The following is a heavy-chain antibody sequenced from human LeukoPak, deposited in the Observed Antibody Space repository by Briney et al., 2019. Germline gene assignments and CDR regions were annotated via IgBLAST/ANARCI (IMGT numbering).Heavy chain of an antibody. CDR2: IYHSGST. D-gene: IGHD5-18*01. CDR1: GYSISSGYY. CDR3: AIRTRHTAMVEN. V-gene: IGHV4-38-2*02. J-gene: IGHJ4*02. Sequence: SETLSLTCTVSGYSISSGYYWCWIRQPPGKELEGIGSIYHSGSTNYNQSLKSRLTISVVASTNQLSLKLSSVTAADTAVYYCAIRTRHTAMVENWGQGTLVTVSS.